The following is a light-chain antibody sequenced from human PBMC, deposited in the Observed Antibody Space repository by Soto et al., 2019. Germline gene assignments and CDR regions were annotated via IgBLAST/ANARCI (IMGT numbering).Light chain of an antibody. J-gene: IGLJ1*01. CDR2: DVS. Sequence: QSVLTQPASVSGSPGQSITISCTGTTSDVGRYNYVSWYQQHPGKAPKLMIYDVSNRPSGVSNRFSGSKSGNTASLTISGLQAEDEADYYCSSYTCSSAYVFGTGTQLTVL. CDR3: SSYTCSSAYV. CDR1: TSDVGRYNY. V-gene: IGLV2-14*03.